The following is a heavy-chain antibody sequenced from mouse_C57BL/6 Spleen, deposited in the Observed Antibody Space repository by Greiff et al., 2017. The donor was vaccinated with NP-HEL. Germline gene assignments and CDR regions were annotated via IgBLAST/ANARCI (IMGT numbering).Heavy chain of an antibody. Sequence: VKLQESGPELVKPGASVKISCKASGYAFSSSWMNWVKQRPGKGLEWIGRIYPGDGDTNYNGKFKGKATLTADKSSSTAYMQLSSLTSEDSAVYFCARYGNYAMDYWGQGTSVTVSS. J-gene: IGHJ4*01. CDR3: ARYGNYAMDY. CDR1: GYAFSSSW. D-gene: IGHD2-1*01. V-gene: IGHV1-82*01. CDR2: IYPGDGDT.